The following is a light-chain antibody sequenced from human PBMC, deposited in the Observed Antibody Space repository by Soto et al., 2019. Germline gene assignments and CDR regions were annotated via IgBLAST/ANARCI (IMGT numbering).Light chain of an antibody. J-gene: IGKJ1*01. CDR3: LQDNTYPWT. Sequence: AIQMTQSPSSLSASVGDRVTITCRASQAIRNDLGWYQQKPGKAPNLLIFGASNLQAGVPVRFSASGSGTNFTLTISNLQPEDFASYYCLQDNTYPWTFGQGTKVDI. CDR2: GAS. CDR1: QAIRND. V-gene: IGKV1-6*01.